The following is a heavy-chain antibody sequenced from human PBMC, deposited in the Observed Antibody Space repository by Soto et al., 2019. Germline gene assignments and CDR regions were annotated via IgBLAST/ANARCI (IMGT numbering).Heavy chain of an antibody. CDR1: GYTFTSYG. V-gene: IGHV1-18*04. CDR2: ISAYNGNT. D-gene: IGHD6-6*01. Sequence: ASVKVSFKASGYTFTSYGISWVRQAPGQGLEWMGWISAYNGNTNYAQKLQGRVTMTTDTSTSTAYMELRSLRSDDTAVYYCARDRGSYSSSSGRVDYWGQGTLVTVSS. J-gene: IGHJ4*02. CDR3: ARDRGSYSSSSGRVDY.